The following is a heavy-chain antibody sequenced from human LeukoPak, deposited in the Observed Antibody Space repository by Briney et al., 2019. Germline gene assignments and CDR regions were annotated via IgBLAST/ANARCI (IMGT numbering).Heavy chain of an antibody. V-gene: IGHV1-18*01. J-gene: IGHJ4*02. Sequence: EASVKDSCKASGYTLSNNGITWVRQAPGQGLEWMGWIAADNRKTYYARNLQDRVTMTTDSSTNTAYMDLRSLRSDDTAMYYCARVYWNGGRAFDYWGQGTLVTVSS. CDR2: IAADNRKT. D-gene: IGHD1-1*01. CDR3: ARVYWNGGRAFDY. CDR1: GYTLSNNG.